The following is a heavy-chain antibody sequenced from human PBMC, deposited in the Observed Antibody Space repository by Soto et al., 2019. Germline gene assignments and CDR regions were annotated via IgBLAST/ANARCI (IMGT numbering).Heavy chain of an antibody. CDR3: ARNPASGLDY. Sequence: ASVKVSCKASGYTFVNYYVHWVRQAPGQGLEWMGFINPSGGSTSYAQKFQGRVTMTRDTYTSTVYMELSSLRSEDTALYYCARNPASGLDYWGPGTLVTVYS. V-gene: IGHV1-46*01. CDR2: INPSGGST. J-gene: IGHJ4*02. CDR1: GYTFVNYY. D-gene: IGHD2-2*01.